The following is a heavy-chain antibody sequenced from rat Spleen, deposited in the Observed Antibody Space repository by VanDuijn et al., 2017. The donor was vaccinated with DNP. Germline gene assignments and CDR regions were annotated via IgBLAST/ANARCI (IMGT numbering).Heavy chain of an antibody. J-gene: IGHJ2*01. V-gene: IGHV5S10*01. CDR2: IISDGSRT. CDR1: GFSISNYN. CDR3: ARDRITSFDY. D-gene: IGHD1-10*01. Sequence: EVQLVESGGGLVQPGRSLRLSCAASGFSISNYNMAWVRQAPKKGLEWVATIISDGSRTYYRDSVKGRFTISRDNAKDTLYLQMNSLRSEDTATYYCARDRITSFDYWGQGVMVTVSS.